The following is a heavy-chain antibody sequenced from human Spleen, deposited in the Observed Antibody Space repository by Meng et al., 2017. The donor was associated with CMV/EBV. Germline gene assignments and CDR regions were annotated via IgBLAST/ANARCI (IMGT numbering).Heavy chain of an antibody. CDR3: ARGLEEKLGWEMGY. J-gene: IGHJ4*02. V-gene: IGHV3-74*01. Sequence: EGQLVEAGGGLVQPWGSRRLSCAVSGFTLRSYWMQWVRQAPGKGLEWVSRIHVDGRGISYADSVKGRFTISKDDARNSLHLQMNSLRVEDTAVYYCARGLEEKLGWEMGYWGQGTLVTVSS. CDR2: IHVDGRGI. D-gene: IGHD7-27*01. CDR1: GFTLRSYW.